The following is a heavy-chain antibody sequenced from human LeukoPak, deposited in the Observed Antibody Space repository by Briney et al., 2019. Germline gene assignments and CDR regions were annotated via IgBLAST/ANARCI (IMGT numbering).Heavy chain of an antibody. J-gene: IGHJ4*02. CDR2: INPHSGGT. CDR3: ARVFRLELEETETFDY. V-gene: IGHV1-2*02. CDR1: GYTFTGYY. Sequence: ASVKVSCKASGYTFTGYYMHWVRQAPGQGLEWMGWINPHSGGTNYAQKFQARVTMTRDTSISTAYMELNRLRSDDTAVYYCARVFRLELEETETFDYWGQGTLVTVSS. D-gene: IGHD1-7*01.